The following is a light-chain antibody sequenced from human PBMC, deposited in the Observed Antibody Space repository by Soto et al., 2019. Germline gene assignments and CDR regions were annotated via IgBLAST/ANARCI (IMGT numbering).Light chain of an antibody. CDR3: QHYGNSPLLT. CDR1: QSISSSY. Sequence: EIVLTQSPCTLSLSPGERATLSCRASQSISSSYLAWYQQKPGQAPRLLIYGASRRATGIPDRFSGSGSGTYFTLTISRREPEDFAVYYCQHYGNSPLLTFGGGTKVQIK. J-gene: IGKJ4*01. CDR2: GAS. V-gene: IGKV3-20*01.